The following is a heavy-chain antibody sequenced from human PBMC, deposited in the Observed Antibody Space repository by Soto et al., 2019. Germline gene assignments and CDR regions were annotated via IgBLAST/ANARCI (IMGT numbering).Heavy chain of an antibody. J-gene: IGHJ3*02. CDR1: GGTFSSYT. CDR2: IIPIGGIT. D-gene: IGHD3-3*01. Sequence: SVKVSCKASGGTFSSYTISWVRQAPGQGLEWMGRIIPIGGITNYAQKFQGRVTITRDKSTSTAYMELSSPRSEDTAVYYCAAAYYDFWSGYKDAFDIWGQGTMVTVSS. V-gene: IGHV1-69*02. CDR3: AAAYYDFWSGYKDAFDI.